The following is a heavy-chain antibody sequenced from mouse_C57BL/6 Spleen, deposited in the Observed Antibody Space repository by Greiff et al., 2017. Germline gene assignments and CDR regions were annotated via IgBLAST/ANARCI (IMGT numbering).Heavy chain of an antibody. J-gene: IGHJ2*01. V-gene: IGHV5-16*01. CDR1: GFTFSDYY. Sequence: EVQLMESEGGLVQPGSSMKLSCTASGFTFSDYYMAWVRQVPEKGLEWVANINYDGSSTYYLDSLKSRFIISRDNAKNILYLQMSSLKSEDTATYYCARGNYDYAVFDYWGQGTTLTVSS. CDR2: INYDGSST. CDR3: ARGNYDYAVFDY. D-gene: IGHD2-4*01.